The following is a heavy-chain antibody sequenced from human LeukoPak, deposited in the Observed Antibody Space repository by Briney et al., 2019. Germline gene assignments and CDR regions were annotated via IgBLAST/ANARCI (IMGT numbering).Heavy chain of an antibody. Sequence: ASETLSLTCTVSGGSISSGGYYWSWIRQHPGKGLEWIGYIYYSGSTYYNPSLKSRVTISVDTSKNQFSLKLSSVTAADTAVYYCARVRGGLRSHFDYWGQGTMVTVSS. D-gene: IGHD5-12*01. CDR3: ARVRGGLRSHFDY. V-gene: IGHV4-31*03. CDR2: IYYSGST. CDR1: GGSISSGGYY. J-gene: IGHJ4*03.